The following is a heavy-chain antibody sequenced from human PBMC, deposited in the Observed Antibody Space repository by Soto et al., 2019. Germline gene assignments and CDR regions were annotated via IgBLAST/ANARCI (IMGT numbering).Heavy chain of an antibody. CDR1: GFTFEGYG. J-gene: IGHJ3*02. D-gene: IGHD5-12*01. CDR3: ARVPPGGYSGYDSAFDI. V-gene: IGHV3-20*04. CDR2: INWNGGST. Sequence: LRLSCAASGFTFEGYGMSWVRQAQGKGMEWDTGINWNGGSTGYADSVKVRFTISRDNAKNSLYLQMNSLRAEDTALYYCARVPPGGYSGYDSAFDIWGQGTMVTVSS.